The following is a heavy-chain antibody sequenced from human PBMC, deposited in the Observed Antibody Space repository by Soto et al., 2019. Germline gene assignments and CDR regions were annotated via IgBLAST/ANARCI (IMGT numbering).Heavy chain of an antibody. D-gene: IGHD6-6*01. Sequence: SETLSLTCTVSGGSISSYYWSWIRQPPGKGLEWIGYIYYSGSTNYNPSLKSRVTISVDTSKNQFSLKLSSVTAADTAVYYCARHSSSSGPTHYYYYYMDVWGKGTTVTVSS. J-gene: IGHJ6*03. CDR3: ARHSSSSGPTHYYYYYMDV. V-gene: IGHV4-59*08. CDR1: GGSISSYY. CDR2: IYYSGST.